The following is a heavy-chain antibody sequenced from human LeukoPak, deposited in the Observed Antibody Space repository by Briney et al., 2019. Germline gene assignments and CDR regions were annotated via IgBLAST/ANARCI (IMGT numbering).Heavy chain of an antibody. D-gene: IGHD2-2*02. CDR2: ISGSGGRT. CDR1: GFTFSSYA. CDR3: AKIEIPVTPTYYGIDV. Sequence: QSGASLRLSCAASGFTFSSYAMSWVRQAPGKGLEWVSAISGSGGRTYYAHSVKGRLTSSRDTSKNTLYLQMNRLRAEHTAVYYCAKIEIPVTPTYYGIDVWGHGTTVTVSS. V-gene: IGHV3-23*01. J-gene: IGHJ6*02.